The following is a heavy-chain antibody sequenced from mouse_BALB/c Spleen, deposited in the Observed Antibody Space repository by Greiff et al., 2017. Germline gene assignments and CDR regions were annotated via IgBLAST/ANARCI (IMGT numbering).Heavy chain of an antibody. CDR3: AKHYYGSSYKDYFDY. CDR1: GFSLTDYG. Sequence: VKLVESGPGLVAPSQSLSITCTVSGFSLTDYGVSWIRQPPGKGLEWLGVIWGGGSTYYNSALKSRLSISKDNSKSQVFLKMNSLQTDDTAMYYCAKHYYGSSYKDYFDYWGQGTTLTVSS. CDR2: IWGGGST. V-gene: IGHV2-6-5*01. D-gene: IGHD1-1*01. J-gene: IGHJ2*01.